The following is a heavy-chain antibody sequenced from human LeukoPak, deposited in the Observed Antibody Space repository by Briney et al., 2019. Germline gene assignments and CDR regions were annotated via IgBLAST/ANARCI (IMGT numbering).Heavy chain of an antibody. V-gene: IGHV3-30*18. J-gene: IGHJ4*02. D-gene: IGHD6-13*01. CDR3: AKDRRPNSYSSSWLDY. CDR1: GFTFSSYG. CDR2: ISYDGSNK. Sequence: SGGSLRLSCAASGFTFSSYGMTWVRQAPGKGLEWVAVISYDGSNKYYADSVKGRFTISRDNSKNTLYLQMNSLRAEDTAVYYCAKDRRPNSYSSSWLDYWGQGTLITVSS.